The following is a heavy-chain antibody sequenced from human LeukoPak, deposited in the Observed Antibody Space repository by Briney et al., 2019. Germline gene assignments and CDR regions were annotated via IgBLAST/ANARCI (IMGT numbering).Heavy chain of an antibody. CDR1: DGSISDYY. CDR3: ARHHPDYYDSSGYFSSTTTLFDY. CDR2: IYARGGT. D-gene: IGHD3-22*01. J-gene: IGHJ4*02. V-gene: IGHV4-4*07. Sequence: SETLSLTCTVSDGSISDYYWSWIRQSAEKGLEWIGRIYARGGTNYNPPLRSRVTISVDTSKNQFSLKLSSVTAADTAVYYCARHHPDYYDSSGYFSSTTTLFDYWGQGTLVTVSS.